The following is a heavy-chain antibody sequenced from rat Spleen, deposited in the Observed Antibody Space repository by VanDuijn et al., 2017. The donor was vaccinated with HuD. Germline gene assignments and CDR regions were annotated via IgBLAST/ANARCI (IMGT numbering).Heavy chain of an antibody. Sequence: EVQLVESGGGLVQPGRSLKLSCAASGFTFSNYDMAWVRQAPTKGLEWVTSISPSGDNTYYRDSVKGRFTVSRDNAKSTLYLQMDSLRSEDTATYYCARLTMGITMGYVMDAWGQGASVTVSS. CDR3: ARLTMGITMGYVMDA. D-gene: IGHD1-9*01. J-gene: IGHJ4*01. CDR2: ISPSGDNT. CDR1: GFTFSNYD. V-gene: IGHV5-25*01.